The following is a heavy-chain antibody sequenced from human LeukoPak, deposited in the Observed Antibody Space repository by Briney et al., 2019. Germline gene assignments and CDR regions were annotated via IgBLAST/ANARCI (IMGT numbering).Heavy chain of an antibody. V-gene: IGHV3-9*01. CDR3: AKDISPESSGWCSGGSNEVIFGY. D-gene: IGHD6-19*01. J-gene: IGHJ4*02. CDR1: GFTFDDYA. Sequence: GGSLRLSCAASGFTFDDYAMHWVRHAPGKGLEWVSGISWNSGSIGYADSVKGRFTISRDNAKNSLYLQMNSLRAEDTALYYCAKDISPESSGWCSGGSNEVIFGYWGQGTLVTVSS. CDR2: ISWNSGSI.